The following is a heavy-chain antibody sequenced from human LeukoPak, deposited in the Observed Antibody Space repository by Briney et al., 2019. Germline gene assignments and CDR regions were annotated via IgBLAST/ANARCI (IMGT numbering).Heavy chain of an antibody. J-gene: IGHJ4*02. D-gene: IGHD3-22*01. CDR1: GYTFSSYY. V-gene: IGHV1-46*01. Sequence: ASVKVSCKASGYTFSSYYMHWVRQAPGQGLEWMGIINPSGGSTSYAQKFQGRVTMTRDTSTSTVYMELSSLRSEDTAVYYCARDSYESSGYYYVPSAYGGQGTLVTVPS. CDR2: INPSGGST. CDR3: ARDSYESSGYYYVPSAY.